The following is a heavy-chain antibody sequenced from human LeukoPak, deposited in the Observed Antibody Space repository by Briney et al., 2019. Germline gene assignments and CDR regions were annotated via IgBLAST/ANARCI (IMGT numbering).Heavy chain of an antibody. V-gene: IGHV3-30*02. CDR1: GFTFSSYS. CDR2: IRYDGSNK. D-gene: IGHD2-2*01. CDR3: AKDQGDCSSTSCSSNFDY. Sequence: GGSLRLSCAASGFTFSSYSMNWVRQAPGKGLEWVAFIRYDGSNKYYADSVKGRFTISRDNSKNTLYLQMNSLRAEDTAVYYCAKDQGDCSSTSCSSNFDYWGQGTLVTVSS. J-gene: IGHJ4*02.